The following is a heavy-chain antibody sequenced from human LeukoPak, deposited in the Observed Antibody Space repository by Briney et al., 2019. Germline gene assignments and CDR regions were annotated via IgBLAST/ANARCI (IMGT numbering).Heavy chain of an antibody. V-gene: IGHV3-7*01. Sequence: GEALRLSCAGSGLSLSNYWMTGVRQSPGKGLEWVAIINPDGSGKYSVDSVKGRFTISRDNAKNSLYLQMSSLRAEDTAVYYCARGGHRQKEFWGQGTLVTVSS. CDR2: INPDGSGK. CDR1: GLSLSNYW. D-gene: IGHD3-10*01. CDR3: ARGGHRQKEF. J-gene: IGHJ4*02.